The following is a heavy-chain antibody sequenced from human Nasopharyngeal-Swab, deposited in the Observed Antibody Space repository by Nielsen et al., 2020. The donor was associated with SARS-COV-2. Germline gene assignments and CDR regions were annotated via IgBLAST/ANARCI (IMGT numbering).Heavy chain of an antibody. Sequence: ASVNVSCKASGYTFASYGINWVRQAPGQGLEWMGWISPYNGNTNYAERFQGRVTMTTDTSTNTAYMELRSLRSADTAVYYCARGRYCTSVNCYAKINDYWGQGTLVTVSS. V-gene: IGHV1-18*01. D-gene: IGHD2-2*01. CDR2: ISPYNGNT. CDR3: ARGRYCTSVNCYAKINDY. J-gene: IGHJ4*02. CDR1: GYTFASYG.